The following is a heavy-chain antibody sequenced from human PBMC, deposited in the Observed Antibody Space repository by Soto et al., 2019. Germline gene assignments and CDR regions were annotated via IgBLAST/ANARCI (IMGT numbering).Heavy chain of an antibody. CDR2: ISYDGNNK. D-gene: IGHD2-15*01. CDR1: GFTFSSYV. CDR3: ARAGCDGGSCYTLVGLRYGMDV. J-gene: IGHJ6*02. V-gene: IGHV3-30-3*01. Sequence: QVQLVESGGGVVQPGRSLRLSCAASGFTFSSYVMYWVRQAPGKGLEWVAVISYDGNNKYYADSVKGRFTISRDNSKNTLYLQMNSLRAEDTAAYYCARAGCDGGSCYTLVGLRYGMDVWGQGTTVTVSS.